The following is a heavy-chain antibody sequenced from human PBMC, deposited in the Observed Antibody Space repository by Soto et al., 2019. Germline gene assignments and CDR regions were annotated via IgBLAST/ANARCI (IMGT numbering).Heavy chain of an antibody. D-gene: IGHD3-16*01. CDR1: GGSTSSDNY. V-gene: IGHV4-30-4*01. Sequence: SETLSLTCTVSGGSTSSDNYWSWIRQPPGKGLEWIGHIYHSGNTDYNPSLKRRLAISIDTSKNQFSLKLSSATAADTAVYFCAREGGESSDGLYYFDSWGQGSLVTVSS. CDR3: AREGGESSDGLYYFDS. CDR2: IYHSGNT. J-gene: IGHJ4*02.